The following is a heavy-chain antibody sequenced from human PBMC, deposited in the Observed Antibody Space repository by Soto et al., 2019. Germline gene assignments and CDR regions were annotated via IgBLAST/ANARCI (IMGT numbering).Heavy chain of an antibody. CDR1: GYTFISHG. J-gene: IGHJ6*02. CDR3: ARVSSSIVVVPDYGMDV. D-gene: IGHD2-15*01. V-gene: IGHV1-18*04. CDR2: ISGKNGNT. Sequence: QVQLVQSGVEVKKPGASVKVSCKASGYTFISHGISWVRQAPGQGLEWRGWISGKNGNTNYAQKLQGRFTLTTDTSTSTAYMELRSLRSDDTAVYYCARVSSSIVVVPDYGMDVWGQGTTVTVSS.